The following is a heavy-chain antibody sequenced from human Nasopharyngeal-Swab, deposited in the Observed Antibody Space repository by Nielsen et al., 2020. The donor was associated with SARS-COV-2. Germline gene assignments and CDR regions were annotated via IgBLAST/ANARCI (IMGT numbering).Heavy chain of an antibody. CDR2: ISSSSSYI. V-gene: IGHV3-21*04. J-gene: IGHJ4*02. CDR1: GFTFSSYS. D-gene: IGHD6-13*01. CDR3: AKEAQPFDY. Sequence: GESLKISCAASGFTFSSYSMNWVRQAPGKGLEWVSSISSSSSYIYYADSVKGRFTISRDNSKNTLYLQMNSLRAEDTAVYYCAKEAQPFDYWGQGTLVTVSS.